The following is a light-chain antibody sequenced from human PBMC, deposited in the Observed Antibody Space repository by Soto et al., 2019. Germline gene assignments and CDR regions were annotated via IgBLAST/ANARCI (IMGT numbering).Light chain of an antibody. J-gene: IGKJ5*01. CDR1: QSISSY. V-gene: IGKV1-39*01. CDR2: AAS. CDR3: QQSYSTPQIT. Sequence: GDRVTITCRASQSISSYLNWYQQKPGKAPNLLIYAASILQSGVPSRFSGSGSGTDFTLTISSLQPEDFSTYYCQQSYSTPQITFGQGTRLEIK.